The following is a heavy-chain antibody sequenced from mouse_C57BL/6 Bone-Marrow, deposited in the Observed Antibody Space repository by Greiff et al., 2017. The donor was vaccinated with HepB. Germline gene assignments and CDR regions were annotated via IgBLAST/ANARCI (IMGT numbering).Heavy chain of an antibody. CDR3: ARGDYSNYHWYFDV. Sequence: EVQLVDSEGGLVQPGRSMKLSCTASGFTFSDYYMAWVRQVPEKGLEWVANINYDGSSTYYLDSLKSRFIISRDNAKNILYLQMSSLKSEDTATYYCARGDYSNYHWYFDVWGTGTTVTVSS. V-gene: IGHV5-16*01. D-gene: IGHD2-5*01. CDR2: INYDGSST. J-gene: IGHJ1*03. CDR1: GFTFSDYY.